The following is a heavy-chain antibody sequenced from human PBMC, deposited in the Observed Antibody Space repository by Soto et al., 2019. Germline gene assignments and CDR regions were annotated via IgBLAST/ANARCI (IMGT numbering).Heavy chain of an antibody. J-gene: IGHJ4*02. CDR2: IYYSGST. Sequence: SETLSLTCTVSGGSVSSGSYYWSWIRQPPGKGLEWIGYIYYSGSTNYNPSLKSRVTISVDTSKNQFSLKLSSVTAADTAVYYCARFSYSNYDYWGQGTLVTVSS. D-gene: IGHD4-4*01. CDR1: GGSVSSGSYY. V-gene: IGHV4-61*01. CDR3: ARFSYSNYDY.